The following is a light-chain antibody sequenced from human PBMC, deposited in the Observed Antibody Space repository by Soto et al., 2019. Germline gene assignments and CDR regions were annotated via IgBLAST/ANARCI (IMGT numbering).Light chain of an antibody. J-gene: IGLJ1*01. CDR2: EVN. Sequence: QSALTQPPSASGSPGQSFTTSFPGTSSDVGGYNYVSWYQQHPGKVPKLMVYEVNKRPSGVPDRFSGSKSGNTASLTVSGLQAEDEADYYCTSYAGGNNVFGTGTKLTVL. CDR3: TSYAGGNNV. CDR1: SSDVGGYNY. V-gene: IGLV2-8*01.